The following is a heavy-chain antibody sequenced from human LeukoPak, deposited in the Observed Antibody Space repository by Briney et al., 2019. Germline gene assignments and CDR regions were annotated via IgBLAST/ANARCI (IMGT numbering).Heavy chain of an antibody. D-gene: IGHD3-9*01. V-gene: IGHV3-30*18. CDR3: AKGGVLRYFDWLYDWFDP. Sequence: GGSLRLSCAASGFTFSSYGMHWVRQAPGKGLEWVAVISYDGSNKYYADSVKGRFTISRDNSKNTLYLQMNSLRAEDTAVYYCAKGGVLRYFDWLYDWFDPWGQGTLATVSS. CDR1: GFTFSSYG. CDR2: ISYDGSNK. J-gene: IGHJ5*02.